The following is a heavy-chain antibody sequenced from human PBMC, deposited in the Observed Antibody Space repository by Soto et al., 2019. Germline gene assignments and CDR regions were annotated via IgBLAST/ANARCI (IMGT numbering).Heavy chain of an antibody. V-gene: IGHV3-30-3*01. CDR2: ISYDGSNK. CDR3: ARGDREDIAVVVGARPGEYGVDV. Sequence: QVQLVESGGGVVQPGRSLRLSCAASGFTFRSYAMHWVRQAPGKGLECVAVISYDGSNKFYRDSVKGRFTISRDNSKNPLYLQINSLRYEATAVYYCARGDREDIAVVVGARPGEYGVDVWGQGTTVSVSS. D-gene: IGHD2-15*01. J-gene: IGHJ6*02. CDR1: GFTFRSYA.